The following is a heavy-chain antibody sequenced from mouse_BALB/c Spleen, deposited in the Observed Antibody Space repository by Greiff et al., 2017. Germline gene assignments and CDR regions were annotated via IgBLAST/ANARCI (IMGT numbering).Heavy chain of an antibody. CDR2: IDPETGGT. CDR3: TNDGYYGAWFAY. Sequence: VQLQQSGAELVRPGASVTLSCKASGYTFTDYEMHWVKQTPVHGLEWIGAIDPETGGTAYNQKFKGKATLTADKSSSTAYMELRSLTSEDSAVYYCTNDGYYGAWFAYWGQGTLVTVSA. D-gene: IGHD2-3*01. J-gene: IGHJ3*01. V-gene: IGHV1-15*01. CDR1: GYTFTDYE.